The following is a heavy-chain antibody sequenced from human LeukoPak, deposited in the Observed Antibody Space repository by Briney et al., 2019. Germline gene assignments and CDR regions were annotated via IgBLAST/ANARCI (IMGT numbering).Heavy chain of an antibody. CDR2: IHYSGST. J-gene: IGHJ4*02. D-gene: IGHD1-26*01. CDR1: GASISGYY. Sequence: PSGTLSLTCTVSGASISGYYWSWIRQPPGKGLEWIGYIHYSGSTNSNPSLKSRVTISVDTSNSQFSLRLTSVTAADTAVYYCAGGEEWDKGCAGYWGQGTLITVSS. V-gene: IGHV4-59*01. CDR3: AGGEEWDKGCAGY.